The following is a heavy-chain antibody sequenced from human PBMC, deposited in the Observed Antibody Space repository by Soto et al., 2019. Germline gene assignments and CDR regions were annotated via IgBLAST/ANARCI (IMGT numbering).Heavy chain of an antibody. J-gene: IGHJ5*02. Sequence: PGGSLRLSCAASGYTVSSYAMSWVRQAPGKGLEWVSTFSGTGGYTYYADSVKGRFTISRDDSKNTLFLHMNSLRAADTAVYYCARGQRALITYGPFDPWGQGTLVTVSS. D-gene: IGHD4-17*01. V-gene: IGHV3-23*01. CDR3: ARGQRALITYGPFDP. CDR1: GYTVSSYA. CDR2: FSGTGGYT.